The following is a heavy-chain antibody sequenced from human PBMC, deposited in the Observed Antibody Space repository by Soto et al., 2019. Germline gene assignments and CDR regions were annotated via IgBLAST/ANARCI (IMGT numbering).Heavy chain of an antibody. CDR2: MSGSGGST. CDR1: GFTFSSYA. Sequence: EVQLLESGGGLVQPGGSLRLSCAASGFTFSSYAMSWVRQAPGKRLEWVSAMSGSGGSTYYADSVKGRFTISIHNSKNTLYLQMKSLRAEDTAVYYCAKDRGVVPAAISDYWGQGPLVTVSS. V-gene: IGHV3-23*01. CDR3: AKDRGVVPAAISDY. J-gene: IGHJ4*02. D-gene: IGHD2-2*02.